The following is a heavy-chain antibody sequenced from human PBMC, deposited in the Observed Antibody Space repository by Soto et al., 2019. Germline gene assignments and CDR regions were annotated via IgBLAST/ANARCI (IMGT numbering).Heavy chain of an antibody. D-gene: IGHD4-17*01. CDR2: ISYDGSNK. V-gene: IGHV3-30*18. CDR1: GFTFSSYG. J-gene: IGHJ4*02. Sequence: QVQLVESGGGVVQPGRSLRLSCAASGFTFSSYGMHWVRQAPGKGLEWVAVISYDGSNKYYADSVKGRFTISRDNSKNTLYLQMNSLRAEDTAVYYCAKDSPDYGRSNWGQGTLVTVSS. CDR3: AKDSPDYGRSN.